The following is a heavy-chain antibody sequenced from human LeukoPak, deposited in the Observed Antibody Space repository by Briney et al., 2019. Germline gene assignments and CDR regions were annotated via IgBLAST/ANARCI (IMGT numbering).Heavy chain of an antibody. CDR1: GFTFSSYA. D-gene: IGHD6-13*01. J-gene: IGHJ5*02. V-gene: IGHV3-30-3*01. CDR3: ARVKQHLVTTNRDSFDT. Sequence: GGSLRLSCAASGFTFSSYAKHWVRQAPGKGLEWVAVISCDGSNKYYADSVKGRFTISRDNSKNTLYVQINSQRPEDTAVYYCARVKQHLVTTNRDSFDTWGQGTLVTVSS. CDR2: ISCDGSNK.